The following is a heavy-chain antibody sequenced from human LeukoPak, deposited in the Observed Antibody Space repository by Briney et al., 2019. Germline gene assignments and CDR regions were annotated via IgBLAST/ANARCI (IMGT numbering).Heavy chain of an antibody. CDR3: AREKGATYGYDRSGYPDAFDI. CDR1: RYTSTSYG. V-gene: IGHV1-18*01. CDR2: ISAYNGNT. J-gene: IGHJ3*02. D-gene: IGHD3-22*01. Sequence: GASLRVSCEAPRYTSTSYGISWVRDTLGQGLEWMGWISAYNGNTNYAQTLQGRFTMTTDTSTSTGYMELTTLRSGEKAVYYGAREKGATYGYDRSGYPDAFDIGGQGTMVTVPS.